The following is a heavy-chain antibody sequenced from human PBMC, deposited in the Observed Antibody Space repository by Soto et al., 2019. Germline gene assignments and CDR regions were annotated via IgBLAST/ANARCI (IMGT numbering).Heavy chain of an antibody. CDR3: AKDRIATAGKPAWGGMDV. CDR1: GFTFDDYA. CDR2: ISWNSGSI. D-gene: IGHD6-13*01. Sequence: EVQLVESGGGLVQPGRSLRLSCAASGFTFDDYAMHWVRQAPGKGLEWVSGISWNSGSIGYADSVKGRFTISKDNAKNSLYMQMRCPSAEDTALYYRAKDRIATAGKPAWGGMDVWGKGTTVTISS. V-gene: IGHV3-9*01. J-gene: IGHJ6*04.